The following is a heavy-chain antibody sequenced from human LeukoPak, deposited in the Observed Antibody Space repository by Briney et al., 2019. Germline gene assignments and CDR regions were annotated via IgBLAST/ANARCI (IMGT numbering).Heavy chain of an antibody. CDR2: IYYSGST. CDR3: ARLQSVGAVKGDYFDY. J-gene: IGHJ4*02. D-gene: IGHD1-26*01. CDR1: GGSISSSSYY. Sequence: SETLSLTCTVSGGSISSSSYYWGWIRQPPGKGLEWIGSIYYSGSTYYNPSLKSRVTISVDTSKNQFSLKLSSVTAADTAVYYCARLQSVGAVKGDYFDYWGQGTLVTVSS. V-gene: IGHV4-39*01.